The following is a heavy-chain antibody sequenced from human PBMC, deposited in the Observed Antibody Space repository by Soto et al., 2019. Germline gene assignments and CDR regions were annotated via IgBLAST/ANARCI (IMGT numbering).Heavy chain of an antibody. CDR2: ISYDGSNK. CDR3: ARYSEKYRGPIDY. V-gene: IGHV3-30*03. CDR1: GFTFSHYG. D-gene: IGHD1-26*01. J-gene: IGHJ4*02. Sequence: QVQLVESGGGVVQPGRSLRLSCAASGFTFSHYGIHLVLQAPGKGLEWLAVISYDGSNKHSADSVKGRFTVSRDNSKNTLYLQMNSLRAEDTAVYFVARYSEKYRGPIDYWGQGTLVTVSS.